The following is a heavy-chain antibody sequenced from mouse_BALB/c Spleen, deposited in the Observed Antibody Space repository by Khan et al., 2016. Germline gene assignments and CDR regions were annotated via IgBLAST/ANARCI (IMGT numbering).Heavy chain of an antibody. V-gene: IGHV1-69*02. Sequence: QVQLQQPGAELVRPGASVKLSCKASGYTFTSYWINWVKQRPGQGLEWIGNIYPSDSYTNYNQKFKDKATLTVDKSSSTAYMQLRSPTSEESAVYYCTRYYGSSNYAMYYWGQGTSVTVSS. D-gene: IGHD1-1*01. J-gene: IGHJ4*01. CDR1: GYTFTSYW. CDR3: TRYYGSSNYAMYY. CDR2: IYPSDSYT.